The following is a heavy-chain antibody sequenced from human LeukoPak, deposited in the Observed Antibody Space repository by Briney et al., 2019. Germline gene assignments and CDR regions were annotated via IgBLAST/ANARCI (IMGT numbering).Heavy chain of an antibody. CDR3: AKELYSGYEGRAFDI. J-gene: IGHJ3*02. D-gene: IGHD5-12*01. V-gene: IGHV3-23*01. Sequence: QSGGSLRLSCEASGFTFSRFAMTWVRQAPGKGLEWVSTIGALGGSTNYAASVKGRFTISRDNSKNTLYLQMNSLRAEDTAVYYCAKELYSGYEGRAFDIWGQGTMVTVSS. CDR2: IGALGGST. CDR1: GFTFSRFA.